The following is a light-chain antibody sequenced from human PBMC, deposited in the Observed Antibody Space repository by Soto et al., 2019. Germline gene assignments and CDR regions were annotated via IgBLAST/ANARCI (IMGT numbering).Light chain of an antibody. J-gene: IGKJ1*01. CDR3: LQYGTPWWT. Sequence: EIVLTQSPATLSLSPGERVTLSCGASQSIPANYLAWYQKKPGQAPMLLIYVASNRATGIPDRFSGSGSGTDFTLTVSRLEPEDFAVYFCLQYGTPWWTFGRGARVEIK. CDR2: VAS. CDR1: QSIPANY. V-gene: IGKV3-20*01.